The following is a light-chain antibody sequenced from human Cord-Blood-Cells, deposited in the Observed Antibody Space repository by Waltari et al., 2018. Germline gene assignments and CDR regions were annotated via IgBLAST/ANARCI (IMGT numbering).Light chain of an antibody. CDR1: QGISSY. V-gene: IGKV1-9*01. Sequence: DIQLTQSPSFLSASVGDSVTITCRASQGISSYLDWYQQKPGKAPKLLIYAASTLQSGVPSWFSVSGSGTEFTLTISSLQPEDFATYDCQQLNSYPLTFCGGTKVGIK. CDR2: AAS. J-gene: IGKJ4*01. CDR3: QQLNSYPLT.